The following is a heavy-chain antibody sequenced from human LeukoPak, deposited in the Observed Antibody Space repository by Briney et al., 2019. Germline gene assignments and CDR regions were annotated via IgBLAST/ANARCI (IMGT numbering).Heavy chain of an antibody. J-gene: IGHJ4*02. V-gene: IGHV3-9*01. D-gene: IGHD5-18*01. CDR2: ISWNSGSI. Sequence: GGSLRLSCAASGFTFDDYAMHWVRHAPGKGLEWVSGISWNSGSIGYADSVKGRFTISRDNAKNSLYLQMNSLRAEDTALYYCAKDRGDTAMVTMFDYWGQGTLVTVSS. CDR3: AKDRGDTAMVTMFDY. CDR1: GFTFDDYA.